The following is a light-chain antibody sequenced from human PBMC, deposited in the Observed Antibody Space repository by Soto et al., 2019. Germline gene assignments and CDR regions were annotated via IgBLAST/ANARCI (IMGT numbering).Light chain of an antibody. CDR2: KAS. V-gene: IGKV1-5*03. CDR3: HQYSGPPYT. J-gene: IGKJ2*01. Sequence: DIQMTQSPSTLPASVGDRVTITCRASQSISKWLAWYQQRPGKAPNLLIYKASSSQSGVPSRFSGSGSGTDFTLTISRLEPEDFAVYYCHQYSGPPYTVGQGTKLEIK. CDR1: QSISKW.